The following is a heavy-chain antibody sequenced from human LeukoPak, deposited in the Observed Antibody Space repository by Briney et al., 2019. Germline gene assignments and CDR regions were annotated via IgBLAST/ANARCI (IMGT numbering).Heavy chain of an antibody. CDR1: GLPIADFA. Sequence: QSGGSLRLSCVASGLPIADFAMHWVRRAPGKGLEWVSLISGDGVSTFYADSVKGRFSISRDNSKNSLSLEMNSLRTEDTAMYYCARESGKFDYWGQGTLVAVSS. CDR2: ISGDGVST. CDR3: ARESGKFDY. V-gene: IGHV3-43*02. J-gene: IGHJ4*02.